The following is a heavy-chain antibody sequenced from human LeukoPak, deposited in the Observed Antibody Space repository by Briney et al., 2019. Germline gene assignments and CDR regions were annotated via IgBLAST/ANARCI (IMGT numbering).Heavy chain of an antibody. V-gene: IGHV4-39*07. CDR2: ISYRGNN. D-gene: IGHD3-22*01. J-gene: IGHJ4*02. CDR3: ARSILRYYYNASGYYPYYFDY. Sequence: SETLSLTCTVSGGSFSSSSYYWGWIRQPPGKGLEWIGSISYRGNNYHNPSVKSRVVMSVDTSKNQFSLALRSVTAADTAVYYCARSILRYYYNASGYYPYYFDYWGQGMLVTVSS. CDR1: GGSFSSSSYY.